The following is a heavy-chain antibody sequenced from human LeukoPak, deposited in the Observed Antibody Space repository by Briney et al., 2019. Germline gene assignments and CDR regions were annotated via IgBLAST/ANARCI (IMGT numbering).Heavy chain of an antibody. CDR2: MNPNSGNT. D-gene: IGHD3-3*01. V-gene: IGHV1-8*03. Sequence: ASVKVSCKASGYTFTGYDINWVRQATGQGLEWMGWMNPNSGNTGYAQKFQGRVTITRNTSISTAYMELSSLRSEDTAVYYCARGSRYYDFWSGYNFDYWGQGTLVTVSS. CDR3: ARGSRYYDFWSGYNFDY. J-gene: IGHJ4*02. CDR1: GYTFTGYD.